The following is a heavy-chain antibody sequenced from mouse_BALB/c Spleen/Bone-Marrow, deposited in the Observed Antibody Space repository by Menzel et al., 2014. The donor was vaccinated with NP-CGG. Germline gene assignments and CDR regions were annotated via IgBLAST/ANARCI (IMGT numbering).Heavy chain of an antibody. CDR1: GFNIKDTY. CDR2: IDPANGNT. J-gene: IGHJ2*01. V-gene: IGHV14-3*02. D-gene: IGHD2-14*01. Sequence: VHVKQSGAELVKPGASVKLSCTASGFNIKDTYIHWVKQRPEQGLEWIGRIDPANGNTKYDPKFQGKATITADTSSSTAYLYLSRLTSEDTAVYYCARYRLGTYFDYWGQGTTLTVS. CDR3: ARYRLGTYFDY.